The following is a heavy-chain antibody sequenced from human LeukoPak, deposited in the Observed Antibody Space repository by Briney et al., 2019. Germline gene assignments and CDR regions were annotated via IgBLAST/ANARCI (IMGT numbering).Heavy chain of an antibody. J-gene: IGHJ4*02. CDR1: GYTFTDYY. D-gene: IGHD2/OR15-2a*01. CDR3: ATYTAFD. V-gene: IGHV1-2*02. CDR2: VNPNSGGT. Sequence: ASVKVSRKASGYTFTDYYLHWVRQAPGQGLEWMGWVNPNSGGTNYAQKFQGRVTMTRDTSISTAYMELGGLRSDDTAVYYCATYTAFDWGQGTLVTVSS.